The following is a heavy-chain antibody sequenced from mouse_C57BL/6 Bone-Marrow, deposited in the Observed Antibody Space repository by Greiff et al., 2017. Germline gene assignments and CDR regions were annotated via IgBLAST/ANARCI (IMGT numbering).Heavy chain of an antibody. J-gene: IGHJ2*01. Sequence: EVQLQQSGPELVKPGASVKISCKASGYSFTGYYMNWVKQSPEKSLEWIGEINPSTGGTTYNQTFKAKATLTVDKSSSTAYMQLKSLTSEDSAVYYCARSGVTTWIDYWGQGTTLTVSS. CDR3: ARSGVTTWIDY. V-gene: IGHV1-42*01. CDR2: INPSTGGT. CDR1: GYSFTGYY. D-gene: IGHD2-2*01.